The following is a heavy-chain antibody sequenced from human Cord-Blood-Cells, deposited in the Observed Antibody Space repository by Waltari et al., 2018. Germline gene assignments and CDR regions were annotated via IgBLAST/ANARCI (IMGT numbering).Heavy chain of an antibody. V-gene: IGHV1-24*01. D-gene: IGHD3-3*01. Sequence: GETIYAQKFQGRVTMTEDTSTDTAYMGLSSLRSEDTAVYYCATVSPRFLEWLLTATDAFDIWGQGTMVTVSS. CDR3: ATVSPRFLEWLLTATDAFDI. J-gene: IGHJ3*02. CDR2: GET.